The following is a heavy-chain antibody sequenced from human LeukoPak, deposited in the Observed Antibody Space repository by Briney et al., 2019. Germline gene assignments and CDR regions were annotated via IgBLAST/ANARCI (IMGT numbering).Heavy chain of an antibody. CDR1: GFSFDSYT. J-gene: IGHJ4*02. V-gene: IGHV3-21*01. Sequence: GGSLRLSCAASGFSFDSYTMNWVRQAPGKGLEWVSSISSSSTFINYADSVKGRFTISRDNAKNSLYLQMDSLRAEDTAFYYCARAGIAYYDVDYWGQGTLVTVSS. D-gene: IGHD3-22*01. CDR3: ARAGIAYYDVDY. CDR2: ISSSSTFI.